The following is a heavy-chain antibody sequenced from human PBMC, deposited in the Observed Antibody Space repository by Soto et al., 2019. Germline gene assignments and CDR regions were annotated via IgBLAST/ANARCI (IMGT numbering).Heavy chain of an antibody. D-gene: IGHD3-16*01. Sequence: ASVKVSCKASGYTFTYYAVTWVRQAPGQGLEWMGWISAYNGHTKYAQNLQGRLTLTTDTSTNTAYMELRSLRSDDTAVYYCARGALDFDYWGQGTLVTVSS. CDR2: ISAYNGHT. CDR3: ARGALDFDY. V-gene: IGHV1-18*01. CDR1: GYTFTYYA. J-gene: IGHJ4*02.